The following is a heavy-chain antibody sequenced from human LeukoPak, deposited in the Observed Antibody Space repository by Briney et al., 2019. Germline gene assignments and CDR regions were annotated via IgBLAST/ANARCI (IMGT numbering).Heavy chain of an antibody. J-gene: IGHJ4*02. CDR3: ARRMATEIDY. CDR1: GGSISSSSYY. D-gene: IGHD5-24*01. V-gene: IGHV4-39*01. CDR2: IYYSGST. Sequence: SETLSLTCTVSGGSISSSSYYWGWIRQPPGKGLEWIGSIYYSGSTYYNPSLKSRVTISVDTSKNQFSLKLSSVTAADTAVYYCARRMATEIDYWGQGTLVTVSS.